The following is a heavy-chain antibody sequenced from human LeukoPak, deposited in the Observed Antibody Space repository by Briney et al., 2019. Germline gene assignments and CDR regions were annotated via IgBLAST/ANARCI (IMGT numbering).Heavy chain of an antibody. Sequence: PSGTLSLTCTVSGGSISSSSYYWGWIRQPPGKGLEWIGSIYYSGSTYYNPSLKSRVTISVDTSKNQFSLKLSSVTAADTAVYYCARQGYCSGGSCYSDFDYWGQGTLVTVSS. CDR1: GGSISSSSYY. J-gene: IGHJ4*02. CDR2: IYYSGST. V-gene: IGHV4-39*01. D-gene: IGHD2-15*01. CDR3: ARQGYCSGGSCYSDFDY.